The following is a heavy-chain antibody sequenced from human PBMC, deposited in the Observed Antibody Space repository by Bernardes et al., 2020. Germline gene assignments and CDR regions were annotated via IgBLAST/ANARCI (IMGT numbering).Heavy chain of an antibody. J-gene: IGHJ6*02. D-gene: IGHD6-25*01. CDR1: GGSFSSYY. Sequence: SETLSLTCTVSGGSFSSYYWTWIRQPAGKGLEWIGRIYISGSTDYNPSLKSRVTMSVDTSKNQISLKVSSVTAADTAVYYCARDGHGLDVWGQGTMVTVSS. V-gene: IGHV4-4*07. CDR2: IYISGST. CDR3: ARDGHGLDV.